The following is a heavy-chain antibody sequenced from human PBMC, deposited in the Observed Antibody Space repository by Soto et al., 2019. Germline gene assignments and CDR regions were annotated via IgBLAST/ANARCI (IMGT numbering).Heavy chain of an antibody. D-gene: IGHD2-8*01. CDR3: AKDMEMTGSCTNGLCWTLDY. V-gene: IGHV3-23*01. CDR2: ISGSGVST. Sequence: SRISQKPRKGLEWVSVISGSGVSTYYADSVKGRFTISRDKSKNTLYLQMNSLRAEDTAVYFCAKDMEMTGSCTNGLCWTLDYWGPGTLVTLSS. J-gene: IGHJ4*02.